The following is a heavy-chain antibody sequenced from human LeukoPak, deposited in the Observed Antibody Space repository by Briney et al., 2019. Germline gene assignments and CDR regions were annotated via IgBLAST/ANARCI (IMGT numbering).Heavy chain of an antibody. CDR3: AKVSWANYFDY. Sequence: GGSLRLSCAASGFSFSSYAMSWVRQAPGKGLGWVSAISGSGGNTYYADSVRGRFTISRDNSQNTLYLQMNSLRAEDTAIYYCAKVSWANYFDYWGQGTLVTVSS. CDR2: ISGSGGNT. D-gene: IGHD6-13*01. V-gene: IGHV3-23*01. J-gene: IGHJ4*02. CDR1: GFSFSSYA.